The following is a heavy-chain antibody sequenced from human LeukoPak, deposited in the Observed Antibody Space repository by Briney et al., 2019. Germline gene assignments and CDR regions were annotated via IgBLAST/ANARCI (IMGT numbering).Heavy chain of an antibody. CDR2: ISWNSGSI. CDR1: GFTFSSYA. Sequence: PGGSLRLSCAASGFTFSSYAMSWVRQAPGKGLEWVSGISWNSGSIGYADSVKGRFTISRDNAKNSLYLQMNSLRAEDTALYYCAKDGIAVAGTGALDYWGQGTLVTVSS. CDR3: AKDGIAVAGTGALDY. J-gene: IGHJ4*02. D-gene: IGHD6-19*01. V-gene: IGHV3-9*01.